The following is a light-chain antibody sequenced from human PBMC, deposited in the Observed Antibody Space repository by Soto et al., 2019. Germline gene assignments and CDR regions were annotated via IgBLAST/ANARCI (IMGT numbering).Light chain of an antibody. V-gene: IGKV3-15*01. CDR3: QQYNNWPLT. Sequence: EVVMTQSPAPRPVSRGGSATLSCRASQRVSNDFAWYQQRPGQAPRLLIYGASTRATGIPARFSGSGSGTEFTLTISSLQSEDFAVYYCQQYNNWPLTFGGGTKVDI. CDR2: GAS. CDR1: QRVSND. J-gene: IGKJ4*01.